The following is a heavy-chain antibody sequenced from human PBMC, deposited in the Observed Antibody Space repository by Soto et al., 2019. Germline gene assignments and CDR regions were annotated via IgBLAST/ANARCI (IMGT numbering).Heavy chain of an antibody. CDR2: IYHSGST. V-gene: IGHV4-4*02. Sequence: SETLSLTCAVSGGSISSSNWWSWVRQPPGKGLEWIGEIYHSGSTNYNPSLKSRVTISVDKSKNQFSLKLSSVTAADTAVYYCARERVYGSGSYYNGYWGQGTLVTVSS. CDR1: GGSISSSNW. CDR3: ARERVYGSGSYYNGY. J-gene: IGHJ4*02. D-gene: IGHD3-10*01.